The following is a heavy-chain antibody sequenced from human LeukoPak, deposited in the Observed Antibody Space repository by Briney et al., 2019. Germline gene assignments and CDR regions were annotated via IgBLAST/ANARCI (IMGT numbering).Heavy chain of an antibody. D-gene: IGHD1-26*01. Sequence: PSETLSLTCAVYGGSFSGNFWSWVRQPPGKGLEGTGEINHRGNTNYNPSLKSRVTISVDTSKNQFSLKLSSVTAADTAVYYCARVPESVGINYFDSWGQGTQVTVSS. CDR1: GGSFSGNF. CDR2: INHRGNT. CDR3: ARVPESVGINYFDS. V-gene: IGHV4-34*01. J-gene: IGHJ4*02.